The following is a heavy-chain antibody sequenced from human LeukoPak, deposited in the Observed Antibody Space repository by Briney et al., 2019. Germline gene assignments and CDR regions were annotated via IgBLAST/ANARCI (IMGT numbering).Heavy chain of an antibody. V-gene: IGHV1-2*02. Sequence: ASVKVSCKASGYTFTGDYMHWVRQAPGQGLEWMGWINPNSGGTNYAQKFQGRVTMTRDTSISTAYMELSRLRSDDTAVYYCARIWFGELSLRYWGQGTLVTVSS. CDR1: GYTFTGDY. CDR3: ARIWFGELSLRY. D-gene: IGHD3-10*01. J-gene: IGHJ4*02. CDR2: INPNSGGT.